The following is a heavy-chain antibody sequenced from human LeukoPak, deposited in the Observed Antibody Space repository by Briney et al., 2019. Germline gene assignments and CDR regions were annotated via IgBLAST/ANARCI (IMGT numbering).Heavy chain of an antibody. V-gene: IGHV3-48*01. CDR2: ISSSSTI. D-gene: IGHD1-26*01. CDR3: ARGGRRWELKY. J-gene: IGHJ4*02. CDR1: GFTFSSYS. Sequence: GGSLRLSCAASGFTFSSYSMNWVRQAPGKGLEWVSYISSSSTIYYADSVKGRFTISRDNAKNSLYLQMNSLRAEDTAVYYCARGGRRWELKYWGQGTLVTVSS.